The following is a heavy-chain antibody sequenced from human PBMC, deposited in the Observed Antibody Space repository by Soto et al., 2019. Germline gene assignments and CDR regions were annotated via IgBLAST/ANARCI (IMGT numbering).Heavy chain of an antibody. CDR2: INHSGST. Sequence: ETLSVRGTVSDGSSGGYYWSRILQPPGKGLEWIGEINHSGSTNYNPCLKSRVTISVDTSKNQFSLKLSSVTAADTAVYFCARVLSLGELSANWFGPWGQGTLVTVSS. J-gene: IGHJ5*02. V-gene: IGHV4-34*01. CDR1: DGSSGGYY. CDR3: ARVLSLGELSANWFGP. D-gene: IGHD3-16*02.